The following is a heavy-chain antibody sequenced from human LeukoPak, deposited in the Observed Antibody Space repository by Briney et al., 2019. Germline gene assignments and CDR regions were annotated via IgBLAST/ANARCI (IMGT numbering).Heavy chain of an antibody. CDR2: VSSSSSYT. J-gene: IGHJ4*02. V-gene: IGHV3-11*03. CDR1: GIPFSDFY. CDR3: AAGTAADY. D-gene: IGHD6-13*01. Sequence: GGSLRLSCVVSGIPFSDFYMNWIRQAPGKGLEWISYVSSSSSYTDYAESVKGRFSISRDNAKSALYLDMSDLRVEDTAVYYCAAGTAADYWGQGTLVIVSS.